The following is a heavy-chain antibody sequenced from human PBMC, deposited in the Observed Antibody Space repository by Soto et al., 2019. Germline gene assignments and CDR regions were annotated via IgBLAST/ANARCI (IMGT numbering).Heavy chain of an antibody. V-gene: IGHV3-74*01. D-gene: IGHD6-19*01. CDR1: GFTLRIYW. Sequence: EVQVVESGGGLVQPGGSLRLSCAASGFTLRIYWMHWVRQAPGKGLVWVSSIDNDGRTTSYADSVKGRFTISRDNAKNTLYLQMNSLRADDTAVYYCARTYIGGLLGFDPWGQGTLVTVSS. CDR2: IDNDGRTT. J-gene: IGHJ5*02. CDR3: ARTYIGGLLGFDP.